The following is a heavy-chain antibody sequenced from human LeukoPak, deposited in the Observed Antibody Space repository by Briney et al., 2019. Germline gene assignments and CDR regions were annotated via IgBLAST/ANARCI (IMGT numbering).Heavy chain of an antibody. CDR1: GGTFSSYA. CDR3: AKEMATIRAFDF. V-gene: IGHV1-69*05. CDR2: IIPIFGTA. D-gene: IGHD5-24*01. Sequence: AASVKVSCKASGGTFSSYAISWVRQAPGQGLEWMGGIIPIFGTANYAQKFQGRVTITTDESTSTAYMELSSLRSEDTAVYYCAKEMATIRAFDFWGQGTMVTVSS. J-gene: IGHJ3*01.